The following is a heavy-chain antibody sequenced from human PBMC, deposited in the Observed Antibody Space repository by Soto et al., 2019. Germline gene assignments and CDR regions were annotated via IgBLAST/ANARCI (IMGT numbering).Heavy chain of an antibody. J-gene: IGHJ4*02. D-gene: IGHD4-17*01. CDR1: AYTFTSYG. V-gene: IGHV1-18*04. CDR2: ISAYNGNS. Sequence: ASVKVSCKASAYTFTSYGITWVRQAPGQGLEWVGWISAYNGNSNYAQKYEGRVTVTTDTSTSTAYMELSSLRSDDTAVYYCAREFSDYAGYWGQGTLVTVSS. CDR3: AREFSDYAGY.